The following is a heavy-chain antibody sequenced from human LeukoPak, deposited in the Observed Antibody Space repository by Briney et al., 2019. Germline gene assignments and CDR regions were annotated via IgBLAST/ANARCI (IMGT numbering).Heavy chain of an antibody. CDR2: ISGSGGST. Sequence: GGSLRLSCAASGFTFSSYAMSWVRQAPGKGLEWVSAISGSGGSTYYADSVKGRFTISRDNSKNTLYLQMNSLRAEDTALYYCARDRGGIGYYMDVWGKGTTVTVSS. J-gene: IGHJ6*03. CDR1: GFTFSSYA. V-gene: IGHV3-23*01. CDR3: ARDRGGIGYYMDV. D-gene: IGHD3-16*02.